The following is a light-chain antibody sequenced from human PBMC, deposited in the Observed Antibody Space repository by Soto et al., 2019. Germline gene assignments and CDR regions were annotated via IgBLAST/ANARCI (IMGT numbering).Light chain of an antibody. J-gene: IGLJ2*01. V-gene: IGLV2-14*03. CDR1: SSDVGGYNY. CDR2: DVS. Sequence: QSALTQPASVSGSPGQSITISCTGTSSDVGGYNYVSWYQQHPGKAPKLMIYDVSNRPSGVSNRFSGSKSGSTASLFISGLQAEDEDEYYCSSYTSGSALVVFGGGTKLTVL. CDR3: SSYTSGSALVV.